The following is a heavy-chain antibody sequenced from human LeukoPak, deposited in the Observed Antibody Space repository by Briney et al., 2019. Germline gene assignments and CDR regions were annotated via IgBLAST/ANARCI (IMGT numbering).Heavy chain of an antibody. CDR3: ARDVGLRYFFDS. CDR1: GFTFSSYS. D-gene: IGHD1-26*01. CDR2: VRYDGYNK. V-gene: IGHV3-33*08. Sequence: GGSLRLSCAASGFTFSSYSMNWVRQAPGKGLEWVAVVRYDGYNKYYAESVKGRCTISRDNSKSTVYLEMSSLRADDTAMYFCARDVGLRYFFDSWGQGTLVTVSS. J-gene: IGHJ4*02.